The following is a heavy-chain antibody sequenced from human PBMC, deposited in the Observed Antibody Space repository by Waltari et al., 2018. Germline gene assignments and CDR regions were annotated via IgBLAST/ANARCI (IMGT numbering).Heavy chain of an antibody. Sequence: VQLVESGGGVVQPGRSLRLSCAASGFTFSSYAMHWVRQAPGKGLEWVAVISYDGSNKYYADSVKGRFTISRDNSKNTLYLQMNSLRAEDTAVYYCARGRREAFYDFWSGPSRGYYGMDVWGQGTTVTVSS. CDR1: GFTFSSYA. V-gene: IGHV3-30*01. J-gene: IGHJ6*02. CDR3: ARGRREAFYDFWSGPSRGYYGMDV. CDR2: ISYDGSNK. D-gene: IGHD3-3*01.